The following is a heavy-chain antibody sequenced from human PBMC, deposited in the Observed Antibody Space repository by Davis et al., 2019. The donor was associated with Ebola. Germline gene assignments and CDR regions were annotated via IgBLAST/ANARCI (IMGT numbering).Heavy chain of an antibody. D-gene: IGHD2-15*01. J-gene: IGHJ5*02. CDR1: GYTFTGDY. V-gene: IGHV1-2*02. CDR2: INPNSGGT. CDR3: ARAALGYCSGGSCYSVDWFDP. Sequence: ASVNVSCKASGYTFTGDYMHWVRQAPGQGLEWMGWINPNSGGTNYAQKFQGRVTMTRDTSISTAYMELSRLRSDDTAVYYCARAALGYCSGGSCYSVDWFDPWGQGTLVTVSS.